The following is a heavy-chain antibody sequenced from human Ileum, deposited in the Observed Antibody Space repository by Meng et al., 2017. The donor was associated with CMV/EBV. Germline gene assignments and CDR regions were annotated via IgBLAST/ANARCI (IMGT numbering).Heavy chain of an antibody. Sequence: QGHGWVSGQGLVTPSEPLSLTCCVSGGSMSGYYWGWIRQTAGRGLEWIGRIYVSVSTDYNPSLKSRATMSVDTSKKQFSLRLTSVTAADTAVYFCAREVDVDGAVPQKGGYYYDYWGQGILVTVSS. CDR3: AREVDVDGAVPQKGGYYYDY. D-gene: IGHD3-3*01. CDR2: IYVSVST. J-gene: IGHJ4*02. V-gene: IGHV4-4*07. CDR1: GGSMSGYY.